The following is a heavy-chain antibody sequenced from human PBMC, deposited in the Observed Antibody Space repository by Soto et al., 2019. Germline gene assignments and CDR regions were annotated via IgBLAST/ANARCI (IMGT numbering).Heavy chain of an antibody. V-gene: IGHV3-23*01. CDR3: EYGEWLSTSCFDF. CDR1: GFTFTSFY. Sequence: GGSLRLSCAASGFTFTSFYVSWIRQAPGKGLEWVSSISGSGGATYYADSVKGRFTISRDNSRNSLYLQVNSLRAEDTAVYYCEYGEWLSTSCFDFWGKGTLVTVSS. D-gene: IGHD3-3*01. J-gene: IGHJ5*01. CDR2: ISGSGGAT.